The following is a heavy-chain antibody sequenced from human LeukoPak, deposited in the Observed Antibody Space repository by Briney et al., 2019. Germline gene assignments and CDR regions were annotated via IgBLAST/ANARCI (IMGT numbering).Heavy chain of an antibody. CDR1: GFTLNDYW. V-gene: IGHV3-9*01. J-gene: IGHJ5*02. CDR3: AKDAASDPINWFDP. Sequence: GGSLRLSCAVSGFTLNDYWIHWVRQAPGKGLEWVSGISWNSGIIGYADSVKGRFTISRDNAKNSLYLQMNSLRAEDTALYYCAKDAASDPINWFDPWGQGTLVTVSS. D-gene: IGHD6-13*01. CDR2: ISWNSGII.